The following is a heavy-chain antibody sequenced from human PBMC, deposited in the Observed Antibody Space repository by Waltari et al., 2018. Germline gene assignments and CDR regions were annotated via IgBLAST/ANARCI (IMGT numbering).Heavy chain of an antibody. V-gene: IGHV3-15*07. Sequence: DVQLVESGGGLVKPGGSCTLSCSASGIRFSDAWMNWVRQSTGRGLDWIGRIKDKAYGGTIDYAAPVKGRFTISRDDSKNMTYLQMNSLKPDDTGVYFCLYDPSVWGQGTLVTVSS. D-gene: IGHD5-12*01. CDR2: IKDKAYGGTI. CDR1: GIRFSDAW. J-gene: IGHJ4*02. CDR3: LYDPSV.